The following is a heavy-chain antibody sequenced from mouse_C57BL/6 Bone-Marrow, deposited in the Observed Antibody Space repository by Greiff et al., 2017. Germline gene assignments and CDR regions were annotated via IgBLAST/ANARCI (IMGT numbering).Heavy chain of an antibody. CDR2: IYPGGGYT. Sequence: QVQLQQSGAELVRPGTSVKMSCKASGYTFTNYWIGWAKQRPGHGLEWIGVIYPGGGYTNYNEKFKGKATLAADKSSSTAYMQFSTLTSEDSAIYYCARGGYYWFFDVWGTGTTVTVAS. J-gene: IGHJ1*03. V-gene: IGHV1-63*01. CDR3: ARGGYYWFFDV. CDR1: GYTFTNYW. D-gene: IGHD1-1*02.